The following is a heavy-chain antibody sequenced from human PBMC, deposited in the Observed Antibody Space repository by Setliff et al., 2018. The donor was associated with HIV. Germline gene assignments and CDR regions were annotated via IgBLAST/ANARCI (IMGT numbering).Heavy chain of an antibody. CDR2: IFYRGTT. J-gene: IGHJ3*02. Sequence: ASETLSLRLSCAASGFTFSDAWMSWVRQPPGKGLEWLGTIFYRGTTYYNPALQSRLSMSVDTTKNQFSLHLKSVTAADTAMYYCARPGICGKPACYYASFDIWGQGTMVTVSS. CDR3: ARPGICGKPACYYASFDI. D-gene: IGHD2-21*02. V-gene: IGHV4-39*01. CDR1: AASGFTFSDA.